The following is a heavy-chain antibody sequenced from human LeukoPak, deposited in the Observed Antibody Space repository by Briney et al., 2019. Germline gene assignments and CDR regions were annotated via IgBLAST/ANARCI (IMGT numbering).Heavy chain of an antibody. V-gene: IGHV3-21*01. CDR3: ASAPFWDIVVVPAADY. D-gene: IGHD2-2*01. CDR1: GFTFSSYS. Sequence: GGSLRLSCAASGFTFSSYSMNWVRQAPGKGLEWVSSISSSSYIYYADSVKGRFTISRDNAKNSLYLQMNSLRAEDTAVYYCASAPFWDIVVVPAADYWGQGTLVTVSS. J-gene: IGHJ4*02. CDR2: ISSSSYI.